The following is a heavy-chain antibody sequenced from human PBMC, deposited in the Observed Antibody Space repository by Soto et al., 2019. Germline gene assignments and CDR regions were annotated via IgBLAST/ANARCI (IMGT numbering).Heavy chain of an antibody. Sequence: VQLQESGPGLVKPSQTLSLTCTVSGDSISSRGYCCSWIRQFPGKGLEWIGYISYSESTDYNPSLKSRVTISADTSKTQFSLKLSSVTAADTAVYYCAGGNDYAKIGYWGQGAQVTVSS. CDR3: AGGNDYAKIGY. CDR2: ISYSEST. J-gene: IGHJ4*02. V-gene: IGHV4-31*03. D-gene: IGHD4-17*01. CDR1: GDSISSRGYC.